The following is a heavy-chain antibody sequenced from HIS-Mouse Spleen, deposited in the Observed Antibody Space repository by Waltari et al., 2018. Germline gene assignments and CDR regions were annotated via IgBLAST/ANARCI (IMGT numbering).Heavy chain of an antibody. CDR3: AREIPYSSSWYDWYFDL. D-gene: IGHD6-13*01. CDR2: IYYSGST. Sequence: QLQLQESGPGLVKPSATLSLTCTVPGGSISSRSSYWGWSRQPPGTGLEWIGSIYYSGSTYYNPSLKSRVTISVDTSKNQFSLKLSSVTAADTAVYYCAREIPYSSSWYDWYFDLWGRGTLVTVSS. V-gene: IGHV4-39*07. CDR1: GGSISSRSSY. J-gene: IGHJ2*01.